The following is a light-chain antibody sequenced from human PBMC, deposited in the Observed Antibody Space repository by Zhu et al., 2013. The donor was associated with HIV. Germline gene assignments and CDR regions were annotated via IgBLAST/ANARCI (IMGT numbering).Light chain of an antibody. CDR3: QQVNSYPIT. V-gene: IGKV1-27*01. J-gene: IGKJ5*01. CDR2: AAS. Sequence: IQMTQSPSSVSASVGDRVTITCRASQGISTWLAWYQQKPGKVPKLLIYAASTLSSEVPSRFSGSGSGTDFTLTISSLQPEDVATYYCQQVNSYPITFGQGTRLEIK. CDR1: QGISTW.